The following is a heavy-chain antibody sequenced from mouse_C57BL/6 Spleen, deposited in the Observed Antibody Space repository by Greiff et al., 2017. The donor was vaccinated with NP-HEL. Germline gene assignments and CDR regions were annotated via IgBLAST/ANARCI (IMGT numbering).Heavy chain of an antibody. CDR3: ARGGDYDNY. Sequence: QVQLKQPGAELVRPGSSVKLSCKASGYTFTSYWMHWVKQRPIQGLEWIGNIDPSDSETHYNQKFKDKATLTVDKSSSTAYMQLSSLTSEDSAVYYCARGGDYDNYWGQGTTLTVSS. V-gene: IGHV1-52*01. D-gene: IGHD2-4*01. J-gene: IGHJ2*01. CDR1: GYTFTSYW. CDR2: IDPSDSET.